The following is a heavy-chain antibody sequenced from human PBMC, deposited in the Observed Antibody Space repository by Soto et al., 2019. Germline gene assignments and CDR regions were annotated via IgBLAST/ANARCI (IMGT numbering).Heavy chain of an antibody. V-gene: IGHV4-34*01. D-gene: IGHD2-2*01. Sequence: SETLSLTCAVHGGSFSGYYWSWIRQPPGKGLEWIGEINHSGSTNYNPSLKSRVTISVDTSKNQFSLKLSSVTAADTAVYYCARFIVVPAAIGDYWGQGTLVTV. CDR1: GGSFSGYY. J-gene: IGHJ4*02. CDR2: INHSGST. CDR3: ARFIVVPAAIGDY.